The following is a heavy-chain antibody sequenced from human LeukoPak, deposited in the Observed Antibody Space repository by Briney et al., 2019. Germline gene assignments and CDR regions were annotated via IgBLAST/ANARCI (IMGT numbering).Heavy chain of an antibody. CDR2: IYYSGST. CDR1: GGSISSYY. J-gene: IGHJ4*02. Sequence: SETLSLTCTASGGSISSYYWSWIRQPPGKGLEWIGYIYYSGSTNYNPSLKSRVTISVDTSKNQFSLKLSSVTAADTAVYYCARATLATINNWGQGTLVTVSS. CDR3: ARATLATINN. D-gene: IGHD5-12*01. V-gene: IGHV4-59*01.